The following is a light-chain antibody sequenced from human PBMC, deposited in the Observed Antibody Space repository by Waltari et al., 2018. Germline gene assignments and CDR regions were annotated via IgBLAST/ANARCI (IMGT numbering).Light chain of an antibody. Sequence: QSALTQPASVSGSPGQSITISCTGTSSAVGNYNRVSWYQQHPGQAPKLMIYAVSKRPSGVSDRFSGSKSGDMASLTISGRQPEDEAEYFCSSYAGSSKGVFSGGTKVTVL. CDR3: SSYAGSSKGV. CDR1: SSAVGNYNR. V-gene: IGLV2-23*02. J-gene: IGLJ2*01. CDR2: AVS.